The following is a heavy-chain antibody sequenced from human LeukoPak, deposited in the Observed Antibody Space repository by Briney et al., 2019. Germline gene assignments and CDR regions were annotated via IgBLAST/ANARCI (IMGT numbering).Heavy chain of an antibody. Sequence: GASVKVSCKVSGYTLTELSMHWVRQAPGKGLEWMGGFDPEDGETIYAQKFQGRVTMTEDTSTDTAYMELSSLRSEDTAVYYCATDENVWGSYRYIQFDYWGQGTLVTVSS. D-gene: IGHD3-16*02. J-gene: IGHJ4*02. CDR3: ATDENVWGSYRYIQFDY. CDR2: FDPEDGET. CDR1: GYTLTELS. V-gene: IGHV1-24*01.